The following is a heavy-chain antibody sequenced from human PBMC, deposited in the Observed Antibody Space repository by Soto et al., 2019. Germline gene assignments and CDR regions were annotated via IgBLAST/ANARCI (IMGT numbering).Heavy chain of an antibody. J-gene: IGHJ4*02. CDR2: VKSKADGGTA. CDR3: NSYPDFWGGHTPL. V-gene: IGHV3-15*07. D-gene: IGHD3-3*01. CDR1: GFSITNTW. Sequence: EVQLVESGGGLVQPGGSLRLSCAASGFSITNTWMHWVRQAPGKGLEWVGRVKSKADGGTADYAAPVKGRFTVSRDDSKNTQYLQKNSLKMEDTAVYYCNSYPDFWGGHTPLWGQGTLLSVSS.